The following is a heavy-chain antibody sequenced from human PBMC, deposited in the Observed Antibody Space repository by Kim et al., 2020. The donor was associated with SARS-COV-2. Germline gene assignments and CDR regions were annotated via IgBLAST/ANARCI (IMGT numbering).Heavy chain of an antibody. CDR3: ARDGSAERFDY. V-gene: IGHV3-33*01. Sequence: YAHSVKGRFTNSRDNSKHTLYLKMNRLRAEDTAVYYCARDGSAERFDYWGQGTLVTVSS. J-gene: IGHJ4*02. D-gene: IGHD6-13*01.